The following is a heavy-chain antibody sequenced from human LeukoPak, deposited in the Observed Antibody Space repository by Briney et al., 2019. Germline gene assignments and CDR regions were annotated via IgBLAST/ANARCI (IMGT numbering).Heavy chain of an antibody. CDR2: ISSSGTYI. D-gene: IGHD6-19*01. Sequence: PGGSLRLSCAASGFTFSSYSMNWVRQAPGKGLEWVSFISSSGTYIYYADSVKGRFTISRDNAKNSLYLQMSSLRAEDTAVYYCAVVADTYWGQGTLVTVSS. CDR3: AVVADTY. J-gene: IGHJ4*02. CDR1: GFTFSSYS. V-gene: IGHV3-21*01.